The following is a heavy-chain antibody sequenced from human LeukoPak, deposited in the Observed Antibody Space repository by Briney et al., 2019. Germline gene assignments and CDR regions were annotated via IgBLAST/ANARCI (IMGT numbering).Heavy chain of an antibody. D-gene: IGHD3-3*01. Sequence: GASVKVSCKASGGTFSSYAIGWVRQAPGQGLEWMGGIIPIFGTANYAQKFQGRVTITTDESTSTAYMELSSLRSEDTAVYYCASGESPPFWSGYYYYFDYWGQGTLVTVSS. CDR1: GGTFSSYA. CDR2: IIPIFGTA. V-gene: IGHV1-69*05. CDR3: ASGESPPFWSGYYYYFDY. J-gene: IGHJ4*02.